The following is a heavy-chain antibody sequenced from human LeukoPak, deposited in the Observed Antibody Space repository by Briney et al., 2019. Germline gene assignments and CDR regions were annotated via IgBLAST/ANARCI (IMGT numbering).Heavy chain of an antibody. Sequence: QTGGSLGLSCAASGFTFSNYAMSWVRQAPGKGLEWVSAITGSGGNTYYADSVKGRFTISGDNSKNTLYLQMNSLRDEDTAVYYCAKWGDFDVLTGYYVPDFWGQGTLVTISS. D-gene: IGHD3-9*01. V-gene: IGHV3-23*01. CDR1: GFTFSNYA. J-gene: IGHJ4*02. CDR3: AKWGDFDVLTGYYVPDF. CDR2: ITGSGGNT.